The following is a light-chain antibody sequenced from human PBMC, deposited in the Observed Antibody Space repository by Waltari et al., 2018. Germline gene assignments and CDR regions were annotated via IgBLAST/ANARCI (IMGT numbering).Light chain of an antibody. CDR1: QGISSR. Sequence: DIQMTQSPSSVSASVGDSVTLTCRAGQGISSRLAWYQQKPGKAPKLLIYDASSWHSGVPSRFSGSGSGTDFTLTIRSLQPEDFATYYCQQVNSFPRTFGQGTKVEVK. V-gene: IGKV1-12*01. J-gene: IGKJ1*01. CDR2: DAS. CDR3: QQVNSFPRT.